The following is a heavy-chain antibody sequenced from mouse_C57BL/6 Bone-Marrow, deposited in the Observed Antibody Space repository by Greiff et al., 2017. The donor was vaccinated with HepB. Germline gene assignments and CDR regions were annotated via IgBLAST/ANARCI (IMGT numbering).Heavy chain of an antibody. CDR1: GFNIKNTY. CDR2: IDPANGNT. V-gene: IGHV14-3*01. D-gene: IGHD2-4*01. Sequence: VQLQQSVAELVRPGASVKLSCTASGFNIKNTYMHWVKQRPEQGLEWIGRIDPANGNTKYAPKFQGKATITADTSSNTAYLQLSSLTSEDTAIYYCARYVYYDYDEGGAMDYWGQGTSVTVSS. J-gene: IGHJ4*01. CDR3: ARYVYYDYDEGGAMDY.